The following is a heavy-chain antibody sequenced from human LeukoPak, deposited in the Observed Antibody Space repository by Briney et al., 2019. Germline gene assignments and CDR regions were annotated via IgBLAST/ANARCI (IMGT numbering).Heavy chain of an antibody. CDR3: ARESGRSADC. V-gene: IGHV3-30*02. CDR2: IRYDGSNK. CDR1: GFTFSSYG. D-gene: IGHD3-10*01. Sequence: GGSLRLSFAASGFTFSSYGMHWVRQAPGKGLEWVAFIRYDGSNKYYADSVKGRFTISRDNSKNTLYLQMNSLRVEDTAVYYCARESGRSADCWGQGTLVTVSS. J-gene: IGHJ4*02.